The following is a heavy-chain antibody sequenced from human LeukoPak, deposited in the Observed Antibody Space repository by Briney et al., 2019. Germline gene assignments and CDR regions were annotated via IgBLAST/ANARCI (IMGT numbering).Heavy chain of an antibody. CDR3: ASEDYYDSSAYYYRNFQH. D-gene: IGHD3-22*01. CDR2: ISSDGIST. CDR1: GFMFSSYA. Sequence: GGSLRLSCAASGFMFSSYAMTWVRQAPGKGLVWASRISSDGISTSYADSVKGRFTIPRDNAKNSLYLQMNSLRAEDTAVYYCASEDYYDSSAYYYRNFQHWGQGTLVTVSS. J-gene: IGHJ1*01. V-gene: IGHV3-74*01.